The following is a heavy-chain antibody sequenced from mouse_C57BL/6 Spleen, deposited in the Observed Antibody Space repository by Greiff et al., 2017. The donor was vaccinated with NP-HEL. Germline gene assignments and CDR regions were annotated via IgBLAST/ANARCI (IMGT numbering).Heavy chain of an antibody. CDR2: IDPSPLSA. Sequence: QVQLQQSGAELVMPFSSFYLSFNSSFSPFPSSWLPWLPPRPGPGLEWIGAIDPSPLSANYHPKFKGKSTLTAAKSSSTAYMQLSSLPSEDSAVENCARENDGSGNDYGGWGQGATLTVAT. V-gene: IGHV1-69*01. CDR3: ARENDGSGNDYGG. CDR1: FSPFPSSW. J-gene: IGHJ2*01. D-gene: IGHD1-1*01.